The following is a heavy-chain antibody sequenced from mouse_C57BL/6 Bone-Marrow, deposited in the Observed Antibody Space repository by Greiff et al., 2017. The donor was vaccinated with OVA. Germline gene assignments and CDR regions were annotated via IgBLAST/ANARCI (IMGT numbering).Heavy chain of an antibody. D-gene: IGHD2-5*01. Sequence: VMLVESGPGLVAPSQSLSITCTVSGFSLTSYGVSWVRQPPGKGLEWLGVIWGDGSTNYHSALISRLSISKYNSKIQVFLKLNSLQTDDTSTYYSATYSNYPLWYFDVWGTGTTVTVSS. V-gene: IGHV2-3*01. CDR2: IWGDGST. CDR1: GFSLTSYG. J-gene: IGHJ1*03. CDR3: ATYSNYPLWYFDV.